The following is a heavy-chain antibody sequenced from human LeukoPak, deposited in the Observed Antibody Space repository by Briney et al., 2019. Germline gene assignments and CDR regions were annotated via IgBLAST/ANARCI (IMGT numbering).Heavy chain of an antibody. CDR3: AGAPRRTMIVVAIPHYFDY. J-gene: IGHJ4*02. Sequence: SETLSLTCTVSGGSISSYYWSWIRQPPGKGLEWIGYIYYSGSTNYNPSLKSRVTISVDTSKNQFSLKLSSVTAADTAVYYCAGAPRRTMIVVAIPHYFDYWGQGTLVTVSS. CDR2: IYYSGST. V-gene: IGHV4-59*01. D-gene: IGHD3-22*01. CDR1: GGSISSYY.